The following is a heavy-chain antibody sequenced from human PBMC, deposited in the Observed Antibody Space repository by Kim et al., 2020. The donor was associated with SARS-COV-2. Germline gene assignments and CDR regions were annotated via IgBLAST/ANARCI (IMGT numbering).Heavy chain of an antibody. D-gene: IGHD5-18*01. CDR2: K. Sequence: KYFVASVRGRVSLSRDNAQNSLYLQMNSLRAEDTGLYYCACLDTATLSGISYWGHGTRVTVSS. CDR3: ACLDTATLSGISY. J-gene: IGHJ4*01. V-gene: IGHV3-7*03.